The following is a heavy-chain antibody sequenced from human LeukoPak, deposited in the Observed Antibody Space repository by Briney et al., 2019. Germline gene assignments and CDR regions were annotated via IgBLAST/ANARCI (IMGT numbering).Heavy chain of an antibody. J-gene: IGHJ4*02. CDR3: ARHNYDFWSGFLGPVDY. CDR1: GFSLSTSAMC. V-gene: IGHV4-39*01. Sequence: SGPTLVNPTQTLTLTCTFSGFSLSTSAMCVSWIRQPPGKGLEWIGNIYYSGSTYYNPSLKSRVTISVDTSKNQFSLKLSSVTAADTAVYYCARHNYDFWSGFLGPVDYWGQGTLVTVSS. D-gene: IGHD3-3*01. CDR2: IYYSGST.